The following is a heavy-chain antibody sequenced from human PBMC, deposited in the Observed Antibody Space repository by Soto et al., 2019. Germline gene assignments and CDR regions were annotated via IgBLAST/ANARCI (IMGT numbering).Heavy chain of an antibody. J-gene: IGHJ6*02. CDR3: ARVVKDDYYDSSGPYGMDV. CDR2: INPSGGST. D-gene: IGHD3-22*01. Sequence: QVXLVQSGAEVKKPGASVKVSCKASGYTFTSYYMHWVRQAPGQGLEWMGIINPSGGSTSYAQKFHGXVNMTRDTSTSTVYMELSSLGSEDTAVYYCARVVKDDYYDSSGPYGMDVWGQGTTVTVSS. V-gene: IGHV1-46*03. CDR1: GYTFTSYY.